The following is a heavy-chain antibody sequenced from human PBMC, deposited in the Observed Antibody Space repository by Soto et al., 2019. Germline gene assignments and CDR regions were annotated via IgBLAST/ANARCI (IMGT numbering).Heavy chain of an antibody. Sequence: QERLVQSGAEVRKPGSSVKVSCKVTGGTSTRYAINWVRQAPGQGLEWMGGIVPMFGTSKYAQKFQGRVTITADTSTNIAYMELRSLRSEDTAVYYCATTLGPGVVVAEDYGYYYGMDVWGQGTTVTVSS. CDR2: IVPMFGTS. CDR1: GGTSTRYA. D-gene: IGHD6-19*01. CDR3: ATTLGPGVVVAEDYGYYYGMDV. V-gene: IGHV1-69*06. J-gene: IGHJ6*02.